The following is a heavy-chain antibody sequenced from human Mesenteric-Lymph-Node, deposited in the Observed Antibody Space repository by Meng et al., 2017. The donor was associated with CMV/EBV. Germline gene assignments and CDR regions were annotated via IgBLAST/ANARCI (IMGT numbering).Heavy chain of an antibody. J-gene: IGHJ4*02. Sequence: ETLSLTCAASGFTFTSYAMSWVRQAPGKGLEWVSEISGSGGTTYYADSVRGRFTISRDNSKNTLYLQVNSLRAEDTAVYYCAKDRNRIAAAGPFDYWGQGTLVTVSS. CDR1: GFTFTSYA. CDR2: ISGSGGTT. D-gene: IGHD6-13*01. CDR3: AKDRNRIAAAGPFDY. V-gene: IGHV3-23*01.